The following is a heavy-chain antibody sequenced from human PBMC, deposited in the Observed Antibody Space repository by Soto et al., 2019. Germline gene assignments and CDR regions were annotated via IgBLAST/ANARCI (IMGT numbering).Heavy chain of an antibody. CDR1: GFTFNNYA. CDR3: AKGRGGSGSLTPRDDF. D-gene: IGHD3-10*01. J-gene: IGHJ4*02. Sequence: EVQLLESAGGLVQPGGSLRLSCAASGFTFNNYAMTWVRQAPGKGLEWVSAISGGGDTTSYADSVKGRFTVSRDGSKNTLYLQMSSLRAEDTALYYCAKGRGGSGSLTPRDDFRGQGTLVTVSS. CDR2: ISGGGDTT. V-gene: IGHV3-23*01.